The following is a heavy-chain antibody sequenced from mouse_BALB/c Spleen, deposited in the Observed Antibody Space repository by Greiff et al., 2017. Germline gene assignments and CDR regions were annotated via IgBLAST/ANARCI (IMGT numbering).Heavy chain of an antibody. CDR1: GFSLTSYG. Sequence: VQVVESGPGLVQPSQSLSITCTASGFSLTSYGVHWVRQSPGKGLEWLGVIWSGGSTDYNAAFISRLSISKDNSKSQVFFKMNSLQANDTAIYYCARPYDGYYAYWGQGTLVTVSA. CDR3: ARPYDGYYAY. D-gene: IGHD2-3*01. V-gene: IGHV2-2*02. CDR2: IWSGGST. J-gene: IGHJ3*01.